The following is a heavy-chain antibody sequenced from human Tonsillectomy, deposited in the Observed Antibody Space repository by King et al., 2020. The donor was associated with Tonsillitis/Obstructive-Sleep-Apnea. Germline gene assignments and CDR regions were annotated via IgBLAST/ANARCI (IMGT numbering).Heavy chain of an antibody. CDR1: GGSISSYY. J-gene: IGHJ3*02. CDR3: AREADDAFDI. V-gene: IGHV4-59*01. CDR2: IYYSGGT. D-gene: IGHD6-19*01. Sequence: QLQLQESGPGLVKPSETLSLTCTVSGGSISSYYWSWIRQPPGKGLEWIGYIYYSGGTNYNPSLKSRVTISVDTSKNQFSLKLSSVTAADTAVYYCAREADDAFDIWGQGTMVTVSS.